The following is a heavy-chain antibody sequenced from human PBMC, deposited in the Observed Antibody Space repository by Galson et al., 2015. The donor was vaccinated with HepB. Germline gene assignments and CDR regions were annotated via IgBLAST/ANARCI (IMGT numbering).Heavy chain of an antibody. V-gene: IGHV4-31*03. D-gene: IGHD3-10*01. Sequence: TLSLTCTVSGGSISSGGYYWSWIRQHPVKGLEWIGYIYYSGSTYYNPSLKSRVTISVDTSKNQFSLKLSSVTAADTAVYYCASYYGSGSYGGYRDAFDIWGQGTMVTVSS. CDR3: ASYYGSGSYGGYRDAFDI. CDR1: GGSISSGGYY. J-gene: IGHJ3*02. CDR2: IYYSGST.